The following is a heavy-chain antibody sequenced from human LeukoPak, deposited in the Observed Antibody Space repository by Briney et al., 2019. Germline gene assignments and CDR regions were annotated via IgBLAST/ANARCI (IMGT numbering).Heavy chain of an antibody. CDR3: TTERYDILTGYSLDY. Sequence: GRSRILAWAASGFTFSNAWMSWVSQAPGKGLEWVGRIKIKTDGGTTDYAAPVKGRFTISRHDSKNTLYLQMNSLKTEDTAVYYCTTERYDILTGYSLDYWGQGTLVTVSS. D-gene: IGHD3-9*01. J-gene: IGHJ4*02. CDR1: GFTFSNAW. V-gene: IGHV3-15*01. CDR2: IKIKTDGGTT.